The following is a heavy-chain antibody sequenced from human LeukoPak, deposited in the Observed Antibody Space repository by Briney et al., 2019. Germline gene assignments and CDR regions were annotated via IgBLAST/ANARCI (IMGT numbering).Heavy chain of an antibody. Sequence: PSQTLSLTCTVSGGSISSGSYYWSWIRQPAGKGLEWIGRIYTSGSTNYNPSLKSRVTISVDTSKNQFSLKLSSVTAADTAVYYCARHYVLRSSMDVWGQGTTVTVSS. CDR3: ARHYVLRSSMDV. D-gene: IGHD2-15*01. CDR2: IYTSGST. CDR1: GGSISSGSYY. V-gene: IGHV4-61*02. J-gene: IGHJ6*02.